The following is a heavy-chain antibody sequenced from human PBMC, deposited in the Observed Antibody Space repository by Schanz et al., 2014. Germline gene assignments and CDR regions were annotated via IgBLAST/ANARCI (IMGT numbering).Heavy chain of an antibody. J-gene: IGHJ4*02. CDR1: GGSFSGYY. Sequence: QVQLQQWGAGLLKPSETLSLTCAVYGGSFSGYYWSWIRQPPGKGLEWIAEINHGGSTNYNPSLKSRVTISVDPSKNQFSLKLRSVTAADTAVYYCARAARRTRVVPLYFDYWGQGTLVNVSS. CDR2: INHGGST. D-gene: IGHD2-2*01. CDR3: ARAARRTRVVPLYFDY. V-gene: IGHV4-34*01.